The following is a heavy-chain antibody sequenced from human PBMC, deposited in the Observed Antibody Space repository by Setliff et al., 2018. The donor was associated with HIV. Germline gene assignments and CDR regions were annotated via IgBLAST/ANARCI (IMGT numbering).Heavy chain of an antibody. D-gene: IGHD1-26*01. CDR1: GYSIGSGSF. CDR3: ARGRTGHDD. J-gene: IGHJ4*02. CDR2: IPHNGGT. V-gene: IGHV4-38-2*01. Sequence: SETLSLTCAVSGYSIGSGSFWGWIRQPPGKGLEWIATIPHNGGTYYNPDPSLTGRVTIAVDTSKNQFSLKLSSLTAADTAVYYCARGRTGHDDWGQGTLVTVSS.